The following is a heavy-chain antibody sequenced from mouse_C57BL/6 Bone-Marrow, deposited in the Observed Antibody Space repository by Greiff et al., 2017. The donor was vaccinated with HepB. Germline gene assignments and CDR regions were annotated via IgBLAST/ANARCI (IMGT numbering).Heavy chain of an antibody. J-gene: IGHJ4*01. D-gene: IGHD2-1*01. CDR3: ARKGICYGAMDY. CDR1: GYAFSSYW. Sequence: VQLQQSGAELVKPGASVKISCKASGYAFSSYWMNWVKQRPGKGLEWIGQIYPGDGDTNYNGKFKGKATLTADKSSSTAYMQLSILTSADSAVYFFARKGICYGAMDYWGQGTSVTVSS. V-gene: IGHV1-80*01. CDR2: IYPGDGDT.